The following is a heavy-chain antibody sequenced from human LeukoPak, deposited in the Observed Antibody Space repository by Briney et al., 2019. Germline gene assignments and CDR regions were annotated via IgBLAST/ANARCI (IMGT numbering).Heavy chain of an antibody. CDR3: ARDTSDSARNDAFDI. Sequence: GGSLRLSCGASGFTFSSYGMHWVRQAPGKGLEWVAFIRYDGSNKYYADSVKGRFTISRDNSKNTLYLQMNSLRAEDTAVYYCARDTSDSARNDAFDIWGQGTMVTVSS. V-gene: IGHV3-30*02. J-gene: IGHJ3*02. CDR1: GFTFSSYG. D-gene: IGHD1-14*01. CDR2: IRYDGSNK.